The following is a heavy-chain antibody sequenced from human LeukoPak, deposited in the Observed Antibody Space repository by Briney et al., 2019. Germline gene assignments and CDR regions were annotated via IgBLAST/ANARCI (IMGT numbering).Heavy chain of an antibody. CDR3: ARDALRDCTSTSCYTYFYMDV. D-gene: IGHD2-2*02. J-gene: IGHJ6*03. Sequence: ASVKVSCKASGYTFTGYYMHWVRQAPGQGLEWMGWISPNNGGTNYAQKFQGRVSMTRDTSITTAYMELSGLTSDDTAVYYCARDALRDCTSTSCYTYFYMDVWGKGTTVTVSS. CDR2: ISPNNGGT. V-gene: IGHV1-2*02. CDR1: GYTFTGYY.